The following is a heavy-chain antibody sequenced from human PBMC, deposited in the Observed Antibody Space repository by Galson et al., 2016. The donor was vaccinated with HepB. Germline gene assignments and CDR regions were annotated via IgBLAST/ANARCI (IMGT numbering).Heavy chain of an antibody. V-gene: IGHV1-18*01. D-gene: IGHD1-26*01. CDR3: AAHSGTNSWGRKALDY. CDR2: NGAYNGNP. CDR1: GNYLTTYG. J-gene: IGHJ4*02. Sequence: SVKVSCKAYGNYLTTYGFTWVRQAPGQGLEWMGWNGAYNGNPHSAQKFQDRVTLTRNTFTTTVYLELRSLRLDDTAVYYCAAHSGTNSWGRKALDYWGQGTLITVSS.